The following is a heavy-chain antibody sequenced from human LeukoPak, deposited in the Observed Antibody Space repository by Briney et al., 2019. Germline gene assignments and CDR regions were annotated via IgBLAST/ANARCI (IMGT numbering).Heavy chain of an antibody. CDR2: IRYDGSNK. CDR1: GFTFSSYG. V-gene: IGHV3-30*02. J-gene: IGHJ6*03. Sequence: GTSLRLSCAASGFTFSSYGMHWVRQAPGKGLEGVAFIRYDGSNKYYADSVKGRFTISRDNSKNTLYLQMNSLRADDTAVYYCAKDLPVAGQDYYYYYMDVWGKGTTVTISS. D-gene: IGHD6-19*01. CDR3: AKDLPVAGQDYYYYYMDV.